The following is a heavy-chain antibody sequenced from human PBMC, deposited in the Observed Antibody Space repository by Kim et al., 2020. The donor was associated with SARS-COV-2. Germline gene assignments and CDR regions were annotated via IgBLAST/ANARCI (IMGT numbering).Heavy chain of an antibody. V-gene: IGHV4-31*03. D-gene: IGHD1-26*01. CDR3: ARAEEGTPGSYYMDV. CDR2: IYYSGST. CDR1: GGSISSGGYY. J-gene: IGHJ6*03. Sequence: SETLSLTCTVSGGSISSGGYYWSWIRQHPGKGLEWIGYIYYSGSTYYNPSLKSRVTISVDTSKNQFSLKLSSVTAADTAVYYCARAEEGTPGSYYMDVWGKGTTVTVSS.